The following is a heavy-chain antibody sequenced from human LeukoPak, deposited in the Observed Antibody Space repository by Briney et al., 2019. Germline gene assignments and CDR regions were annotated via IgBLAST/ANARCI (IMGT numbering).Heavy chain of an antibody. D-gene: IGHD2-15*01. CDR2: ISGSGGST. J-gene: IGHJ4*02. CDR1: GFTFSIYA. V-gene: IGHV3-23*01. Sequence: GGSLRLSCAASGFTFSIYAMSWVRQAPGKGLEWVSAISGSGGSTYYADSVKGRFTISRDNSKNTLYLQMNSLRAEGTAVYYCAKDGLSTAAFDYWGQGTLVTVSS. CDR3: AKDGLSTAAFDY.